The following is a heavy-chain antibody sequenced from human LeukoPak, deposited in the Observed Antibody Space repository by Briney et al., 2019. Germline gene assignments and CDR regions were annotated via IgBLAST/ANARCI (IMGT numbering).Heavy chain of an antibody. CDR3: AKVCGDMRCYYFDY. V-gene: IGHV3-23*01. J-gene: IGHJ4*02. D-gene: IGHD2-15*01. CDR2: ISGSGGST. Sequence: GSLRLSCAASGFPFSSYAMSWVRQAPGKGVEWVSAISGSGGSTYYADSVKGRFTISRDNSKNTLYLQMNSLRAEDTAVYYCAKVCGDMRCYYFDYWGQGTLVTVSS. CDR1: GFPFSSYA.